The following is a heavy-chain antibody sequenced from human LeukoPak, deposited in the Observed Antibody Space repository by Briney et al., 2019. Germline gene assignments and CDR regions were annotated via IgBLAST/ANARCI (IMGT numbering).Heavy chain of an antibody. J-gene: IGHJ4*02. CDR1: GGSISSGGYY. V-gene: IGHV4-30-2*01. CDR2: IYHSGST. Sequence: SETLSLTCTVSGGSISSGGYYWSWIRQPPGKGLEWIGYIYHSGSTYYNPSLKSRVTISVDRSKNQFSLKLSSVTAADTAVYYCARVRTGSFDYWGQGTLVTVPS. CDR3: ARVRTGSFDY. D-gene: IGHD3/OR15-3a*01.